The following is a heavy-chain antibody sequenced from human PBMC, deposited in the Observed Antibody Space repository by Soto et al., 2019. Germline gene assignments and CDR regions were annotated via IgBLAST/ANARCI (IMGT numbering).Heavy chain of an antibody. CDR1: GGTFSSYA. CDR2: IIPIFGTA. V-gene: IGHV1-69*13. CDR3: ARVPSLYRSSWTTFDY. Sequence: ASVKVSCKASGGTFSSYAISWVRQAPGRGLEWMGGIIPIFGTANYAQKFQGRVTITADESTSTAYMELSSLRSEDTAVYYCARVPSLYRSSWTTFDYWGQGNLVTVSS. J-gene: IGHJ4*02. D-gene: IGHD6-13*01.